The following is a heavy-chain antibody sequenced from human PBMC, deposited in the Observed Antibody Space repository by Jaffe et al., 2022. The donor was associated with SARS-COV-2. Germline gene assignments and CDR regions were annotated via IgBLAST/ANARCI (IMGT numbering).Heavy chain of an antibody. Sequence: QVQLQESGPGLVKPSETLSLTCTVSGGSISSYYWSWIRQPPGKGLEWIGYIYYSGSTNYNPSLKSRVTISVDTSKNQFSLKLSSVTAADTAVYYCARGLYDFWSGPNPGDYYGMDVWGQGTTVTVSS. CDR1: GGSISSYY. D-gene: IGHD3-3*01. J-gene: IGHJ6*02. CDR2: IYYSGST. V-gene: IGHV4-59*01. CDR3: ARGLYDFWSGPNPGDYYGMDV.